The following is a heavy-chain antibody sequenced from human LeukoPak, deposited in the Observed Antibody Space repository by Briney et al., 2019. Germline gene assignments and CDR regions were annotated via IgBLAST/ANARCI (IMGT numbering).Heavy chain of an antibody. CDR2: IYYSGST. V-gene: IGHV4-39*07. J-gene: IGHJ4*02. CDR3: ARVFDWLPFFDY. CDR1: GGSISSSSYY. Sequence: KASETLSLTCTVSGGSISSSSYYWGWIRQPPGKGLEWIGSIYYSGSTYYNPSLKSRVTISVDTSKNQFSLKLSSVTAADTAVYYCARVFDWLPFFDYWGQGTLVTVSS. D-gene: IGHD3-9*01.